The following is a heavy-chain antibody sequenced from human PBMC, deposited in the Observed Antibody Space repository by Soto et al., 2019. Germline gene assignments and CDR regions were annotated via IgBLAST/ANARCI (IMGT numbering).Heavy chain of an antibody. CDR1: GFSFSSFA. J-gene: IGHJ4*02. D-gene: IGHD6-13*01. Sequence: QPGGSLRLSCAAHGFSFSSFAMSWVRQAPGKGLEWVSTISVSGGGTYYADSVKGRFTISRDNSKNTLYLQMNSLRAADTAVYYCGKHLDNNSWLFYYWGQGTLVTVSS. CDR3: GKHLDNNSWLFYY. V-gene: IGHV3-23*01. CDR2: ISVSGGGT.